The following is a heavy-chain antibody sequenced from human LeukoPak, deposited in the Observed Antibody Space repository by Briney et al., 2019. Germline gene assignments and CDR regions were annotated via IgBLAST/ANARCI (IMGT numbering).Heavy chain of an antibody. Sequence: SETLSLTCTVSGGSISSYQWSWIRQPPGKGLEWIGYIYYSGSTNYNPSLKSRVTISVDTSKNQFSLKMSSVTAADTAVYYCARARDGHINNWFDPWGQGTLVTVSS. CDR1: GGSISSYQ. J-gene: IGHJ5*02. CDR2: IYYSGST. V-gene: IGHV4-59*01. CDR3: ARARDGHINNWFDP. D-gene: IGHD5-24*01.